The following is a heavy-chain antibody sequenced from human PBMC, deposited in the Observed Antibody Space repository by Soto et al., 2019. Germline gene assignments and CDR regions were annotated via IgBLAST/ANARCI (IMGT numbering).Heavy chain of an antibody. V-gene: IGHV3-53*04. CDR1: GFTVSSNY. CDR3: ASSGSITMVRGVGYMDV. D-gene: IGHD3-10*01. CDR2: IYSGGST. J-gene: IGHJ6*03. Sequence: PGGSLRLSCAASGFTVSSNYMSWVRQAPGKGLEWVSVIYSGGSTYYADSVKGRFTISRHNSKNTLYLQMNSLRAEDTAVYYCASSGSITMVRGVGYMDVWGKGTTVTVSS.